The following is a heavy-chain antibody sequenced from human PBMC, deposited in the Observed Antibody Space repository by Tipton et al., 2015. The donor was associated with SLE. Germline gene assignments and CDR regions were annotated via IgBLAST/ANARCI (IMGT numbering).Heavy chain of an antibody. V-gene: IGHV4-59*12. D-gene: IGHD3-3*01. CDR1: GGSISSYY. CDR2: IYYSGST. Sequence: GLVKPSETLSLTCTVSGGSISSYYWSWIRQPPGKGLEWIGYIYYSGSTNYNPSLKSRVTISVDTSKNQFSLKLSSVTAADTAVYFCARDRDDFWSGRDDPFDIWGQGTMVTVSS. J-gene: IGHJ3*02. CDR3: ARDRDDFWSGRDDPFDI.